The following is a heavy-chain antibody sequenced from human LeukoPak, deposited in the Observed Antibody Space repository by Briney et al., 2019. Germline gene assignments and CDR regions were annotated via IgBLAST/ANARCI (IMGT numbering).Heavy chain of an antibody. CDR2: INHSGST. CDR3: ARVRDTAMVTGHFDY. V-gene: IGHV4-34*01. Sequence: SETLSLTCAVYGGSFSGYYWSWIRQPPGKGLEWIGEINHSGSTNYNPSLKSRVTISVDTSKNQFSPKLSSVTAADTAVYYCARVRDTAMVTGHFDYWGQGTLVTVSS. J-gene: IGHJ4*02. D-gene: IGHD5-18*01. CDR1: GGSFSGYY.